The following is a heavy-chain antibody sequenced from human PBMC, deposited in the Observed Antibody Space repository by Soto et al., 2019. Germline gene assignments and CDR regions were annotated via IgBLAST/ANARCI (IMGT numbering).Heavy chain of an antibody. CDR2: INSDGSTT. CDR3: ARAGWYRFDY. J-gene: IGHJ4*02. CDR1: GFTFGSYW. Sequence: EVQLVESGGDLVQPGGSLRLSCAASGFTFGSYWMHWVRQAPGKGLVWVSRINSDGSTTNYGDSVTGRFTISRDNAKSTLYLQMNSLRAEDTAVYYCARAGWYRFDYWGQGTLLTVSS. D-gene: IGHD2-15*01. V-gene: IGHV3-74*01.